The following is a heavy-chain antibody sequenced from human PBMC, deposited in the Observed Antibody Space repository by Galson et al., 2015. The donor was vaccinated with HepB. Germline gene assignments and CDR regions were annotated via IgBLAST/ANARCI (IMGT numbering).Heavy chain of an antibody. CDR2: IKQDGSEK. Sequence: SLRLSCAASGFTFSSYWMSWVRQAPGKGLEWVANIKQDGSEKYYVDSVKGRFTISRDNAKNSLYLQMNSLRAEDTAVYYCARDYVDFWSGYYADPWGQGTLVTVSS. CDR1: GFTFSSYW. CDR3: ARDYVDFWSGYYADP. D-gene: IGHD3-3*01. J-gene: IGHJ5*02. V-gene: IGHV3-7*01.